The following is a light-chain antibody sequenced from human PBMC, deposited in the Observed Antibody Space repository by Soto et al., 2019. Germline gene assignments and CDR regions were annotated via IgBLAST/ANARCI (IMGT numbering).Light chain of an antibody. CDR3: QSFDGSVTTWM. CDR2: AND. V-gene: IGLV1-40*01. Sequence: QLVLTQPPSVSGAPGQTVTISCTGSSSNIGAIFDVHWYQQVLGAAPKLLIYANDIRPSGVPDRFSGSKSGTSASLTITGLQAEDEADYYCQSFDGSVTTWMFGGGTKLTLL. J-gene: IGLJ3*02. CDR1: SSNIGAIFD.